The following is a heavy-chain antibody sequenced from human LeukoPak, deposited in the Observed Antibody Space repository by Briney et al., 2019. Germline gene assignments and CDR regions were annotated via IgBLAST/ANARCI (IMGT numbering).Heavy chain of an antibody. J-gene: IGHJ4*02. D-gene: IGHD3-22*01. CDR2: IKQDGSEK. CDR3: ARDSGYYDSSGSFDY. Sequence: TGGSLRLSCAASGFTFSSYWMSWVRQAPGKGLEWLANIKQDGSEKYYVDSVKGRFTISRDNAKNSLYLQMNSLRAEDTAVYYCARDSGYYDSSGSFDYWGQGTLVTVSS. CDR1: GFTFSSYW. V-gene: IGHV3-7*01.